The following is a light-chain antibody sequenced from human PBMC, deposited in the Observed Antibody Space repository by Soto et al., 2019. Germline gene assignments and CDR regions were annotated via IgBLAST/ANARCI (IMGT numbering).Light chain of an antibody. CDR3: HHMDSTSLT. CDR2: AAS. J-gene: IGKJ4*01. CDR1: QSITTY. Sequence: DIQMNQSPSSLSASVGDRVTITCRASQSITTYLNWYRQKPGKAPKLFIFAASSLQSRVPSRFSGSVSETDFTLSISSLQPEDFATYFCHHMDSTSLTFGGGTKVEI. V-gene: IGKV1-39*01.